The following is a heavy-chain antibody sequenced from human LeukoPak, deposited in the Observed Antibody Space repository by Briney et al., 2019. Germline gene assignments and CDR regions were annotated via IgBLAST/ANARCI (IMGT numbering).Heavy chain of an antibody. J-gene: IGHJ4*02. CDR1: GFTFSSYA. Sequence: GGSLRLSCAASGFTFSSYAMHWVRQAPGKGLEWVAVISHDGRTKYYADSVKGRFTISRDNSKNSLSLQMNSLRAEDTAVYYCARGRGGHSDYWGQGTLVSVSS. CDR3: ARGRGGHSDY. V-gene: IGHV3-30*01. D-gene: IGHD2-15*01. CDR2: ISHDGRTK.